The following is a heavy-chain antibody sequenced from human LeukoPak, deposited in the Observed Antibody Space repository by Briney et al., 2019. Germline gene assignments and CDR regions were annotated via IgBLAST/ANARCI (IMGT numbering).Heavy chain of an antibody. J-gene: IGHJ4*02. CDR2: ISGDGTET. CDR1: GFTFSSYA. V-gene: IGHV3-23*01. D-gene: IGHD4-11*01. Sequence: GGSLRLPCAASGFTFSSYAMSWVRQAPGKGLEWVSTISGDGTETFYADSVKGRFTISRDNSKNTHYLQMSSLRAEDTGIYYCAKGGHYSFFDYWGQGTLVTVSS. CDR3: AKGGHYSFFDY.